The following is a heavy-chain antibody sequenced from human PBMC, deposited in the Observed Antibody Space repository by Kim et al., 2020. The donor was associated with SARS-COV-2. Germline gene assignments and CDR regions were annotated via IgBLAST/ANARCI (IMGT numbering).Heavy chain of an antibody. CDR2: IYYSGST. D-gene: IGHD2-15*01. CDR1: GGSISSSSYY. J-gene: IGHJ4*02. V-gene: IGHV4-39*01. CDR3: ARQVAATRYFDY. Sequence: SETLSLTCTVSGGSISSSSYYWGWIRQPPGKGLEWIGSIYYSGSTYYNPSLKSRVTISVDTSKNQFSLKLSSVTAADTAVYYCARQVAATRYFDYWGQGT.